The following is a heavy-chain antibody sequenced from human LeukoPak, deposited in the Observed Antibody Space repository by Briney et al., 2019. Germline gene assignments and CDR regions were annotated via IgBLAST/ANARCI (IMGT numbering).Heavy chain of an antibody. D-gene: IGHD3-22*01. CDR1: GASISSSSYY. J-gene: IGHJ4*02. CDR2: IYYSGST. V-gene: IGHV4-39*01. CDR3: ARARWITMIGEYYFDY. Sequence: SETLSLTCTVSGASISSSSYYWGWTRQPPGKGLEWIGSIYYSGSTYYNPSLKSRVTISVDTSKNQFSLKLSSVTAADTAVYYCARARWITMIGEYYFDYWGQGTLVTVSS.